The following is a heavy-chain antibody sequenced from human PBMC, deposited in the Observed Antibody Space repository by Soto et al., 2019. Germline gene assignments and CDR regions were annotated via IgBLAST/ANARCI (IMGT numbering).Heavy chain of an antibody. Sequence: SETLSLTCTVSGGSISSDIHYWGWIRQPPGKGPEWIGTIYYSGNTHYNPSLRSRVTISMDTSKNQFSLRLTSVTAADTAVYYCARHTDCGSGSSCLGSDNMDTDAFDIWGQGTMVTVSS. D-gene: IGHD3-10*01. J-gene: IGHJ3*02. CDR1: GGSISSDIHY. V-gene: IGHV4-39*01. CDR2: IYYSGNT. CDR3: ARHTDCGSGSSCLGSDNMDTDAFDI.